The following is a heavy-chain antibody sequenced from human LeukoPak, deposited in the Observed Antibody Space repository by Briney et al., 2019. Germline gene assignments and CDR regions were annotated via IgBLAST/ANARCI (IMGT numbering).Heavy chain of an antibody. V-gene: IGHV4-34*01. D-gene: IGHD3-3*01. CDR3: ARGGYDFWSGHASLFDY. CDR1: GGSFRGYY. Sequence: SETLSLTCAVYGGSFRGYYWSWIRQPPGKGLEWMGEINHSGSTNYNPSLKSRVTISVDTSKNQFSLKLSSVTAADTAVYYCARGGYDFWSGHASLFDYWGQGTLVTVSS. J-gene: IGHJ4*02. CDR2: INHSGST.